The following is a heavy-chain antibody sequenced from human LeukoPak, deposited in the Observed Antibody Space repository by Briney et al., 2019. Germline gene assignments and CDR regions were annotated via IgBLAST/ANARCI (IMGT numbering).Heavy chain of an antibody. V-gene: IGHV3-7*01. Sequence: GGSLRLSCEAFEFTFSNYWMSWVRQAPGKGLEWVANIHDDGSVKNYADSVKGRFTISRDNAKNSLSLQMNSLRAEDTAVYYCARDVDYANPRHDYWGQGTLVTVSS. CDR2: IHDDGSVK. CDR3: ARDVDYANPRHDY. D-gene: IGHD4/OR15-4a*01. CDR1: EFTFSNYW. J-gene: IGHJ4*02.